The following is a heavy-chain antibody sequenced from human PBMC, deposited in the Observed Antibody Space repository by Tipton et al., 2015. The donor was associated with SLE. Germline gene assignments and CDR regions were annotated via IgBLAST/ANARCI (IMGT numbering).Heavy chain of an antibody. CDR3: ARGGYQLLDYYGMDV. V-gene: IGHV4-61*01. J-gene: IGHJ6*02. D-gene: IGHD2-2*01. CDR1: GGSISSSSSYY. CDR2: VYYSGGT. Sequence: TLSLTCAVYGGSISSSSSYYWSWIRQPPGTGLEWIGYVYYSGGTNYNPSLKSRVTISVDTSKNQFSLKLTSVTAADTAVYYCARGGYQLLDYYGMDVWGQGTTVTVSS.